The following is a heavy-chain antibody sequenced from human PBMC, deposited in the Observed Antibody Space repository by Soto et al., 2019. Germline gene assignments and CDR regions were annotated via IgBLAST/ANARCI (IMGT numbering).Heavy chain of an antibody. Sequence: GASVKVSCKASGYTFTSYYMHWVRQAPGQVLEWMGIINPRGGSTSYAQKFQGRVTMTRDTSTSTVYMELSSLRSEDTAVYYCARYHCSGGSCYPGNFDYWGQGTLVTVSS. CDR3: ARYHCSGGSCYPGNFDY. CDR1: GYTFTSYY. J-gene: IGHJ4*02. V-gene: IGHV1-46*01. CDR2: INPRGGST. D-gene: IGHD2-15*01.